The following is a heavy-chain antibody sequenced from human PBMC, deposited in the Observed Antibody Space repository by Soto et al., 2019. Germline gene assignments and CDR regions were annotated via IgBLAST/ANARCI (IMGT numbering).Heavy chain of an antibody. CDR2: ISAYNGNT. CDR3: ARVVWYDFWSGYSPRWFDP. J-gene: IGHJ5*02. D-gene: IGHD3-3*01. V-gene: IGHV1-18*01. CDR1: GYTFTSYG. Sequence: GASVKVSCKASGYTFTSYGISWVRQAPGQGLEWMGWISAYNGNTNYAQKLQGRVTMTTDTSTSTAYMELRSLRSDDTAVYYCARVVWYDFWSGYSPRWFDPWGQGTLLTVSS.